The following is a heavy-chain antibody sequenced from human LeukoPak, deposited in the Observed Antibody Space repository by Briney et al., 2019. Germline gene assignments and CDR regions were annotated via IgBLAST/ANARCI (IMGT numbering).Heavy chain of an antibody. CDR2: IKQDGSAE. CDR3: ARDPYSSTWSYGMDV. Sequence: GGSLRLSCAASGFTFSTYWMSWVGQSPGKGLEWVANIKQDGSAEVYMDSVKGRFTISRDNAKNSLFLQMNTLRAEDTAVYYCARDPYSSTWSYGMDVWGQGTTVTVSS. V-gene: IGHV3-7*05. D-gene: IGHD6-6*01. CDR1: GFTFSTYW. J-gene: IGHJ6*02.